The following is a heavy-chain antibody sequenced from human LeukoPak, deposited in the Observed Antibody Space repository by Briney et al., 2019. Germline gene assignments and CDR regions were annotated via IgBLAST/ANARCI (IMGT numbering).Heavy chain of an antibody. J-gene: IGHJ6*01. D-gene: IGHD4-11*01. V-gene: IGHV1-2*02. CDR1: GYTFTGYY. CDR2: INPNSGGT. Sequence: VASVKVSCKASGYTFTGYYMHWVRQAPGQGLEWMGWINPNSGGTNYAQKFQGRVTMTRDTSISTAYMELSRLRSDDTAVYYCARDGTPRLASYSNYVNYYYYGMDVWGQGTTVTVSS. CDR3: ARDGTPRLASYSNYVNYYYYGMDV.